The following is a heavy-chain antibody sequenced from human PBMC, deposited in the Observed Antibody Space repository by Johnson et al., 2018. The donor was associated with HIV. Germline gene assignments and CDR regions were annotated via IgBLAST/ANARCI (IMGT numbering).Heavy chain of an antibody. CDR2: IWYDGNNK. CDR3: AKSPAKDHGGNSGAFAI. Sequence: QVQLVESGGGLIQPGGSLRLSCAASGFTFDDFAMSWVRQVPGKGLQWVAAIWYDGNNKYYADSVKGRFTVSRDNSKNTLYLQMNSLRAEDTAMYYCAKSPAKDHGGNSGAFAIWGQGTMVTVSS. CDR1: GFTFDDFA. J-gene: IGHJ3*02. D-gene: IGHD4-23*01. V-gene: IGHV3-33*06.